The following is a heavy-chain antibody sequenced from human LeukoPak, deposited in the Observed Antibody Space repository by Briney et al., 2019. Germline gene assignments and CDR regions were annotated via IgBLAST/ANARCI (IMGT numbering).Heavy chain of an antibody. V-gene: IGHV3-48*04. CDR2: ISSGGNTI. CDR3: ARDRHSGFDY. Sequence: GGSLRLSCAASGFTFSSYWMHWVRQAPGKGLEWVSYISSGGNTIYYADSVKGRFTISRDNAKNSLYLQMNSLRAEDTAIYYCARDRHSGFDYWGQGTLVTVSS. CDR1: GFTFSSYW. D-gene: IGHD1-26*01. J-gene: IGHJ4*02.